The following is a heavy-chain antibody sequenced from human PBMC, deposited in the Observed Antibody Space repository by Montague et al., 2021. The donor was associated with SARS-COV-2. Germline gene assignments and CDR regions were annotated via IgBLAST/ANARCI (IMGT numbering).Heavy chain of an antibody. V-gene: IGHV4-30-4*08. D-gene: IGHD2-21*02. CDR3: AREVVHVNVLTDIPKILYYGLDV. J-gene: IGHJ6*02. Sequence: TLSLTCTVSGGAINRGDYYWTWIRQPPGKGLEWIGNIYSTGDTSYSPSLKGRVGISLDTSKNQVSLNLRSVAAADTAVYYCAREVVHVNVLTDIPKILYYGLDVWGRGTTVVVSS. CDR2: IYSTGDT. CDR1: GGAINRGDYY.